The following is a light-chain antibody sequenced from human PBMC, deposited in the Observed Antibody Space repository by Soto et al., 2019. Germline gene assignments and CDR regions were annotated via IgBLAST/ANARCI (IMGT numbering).Light chain of an antibody. CDR1: QSVSTS. Sequence: EIVLTQSPATLSLSPGERATLPCRASQSVSTSLAWYQQRPGQAPRLLIYDVSNRAAGVPDRFSGSGSGTDFTLTISNLEPEDFAIYYCQERSNWPRLTFGGGTTVEIK. J-gene: IGKJ4*01. V-gene: IGKV3-11*01. CDR2: DVS. CDR3: QERSNWPRLT.